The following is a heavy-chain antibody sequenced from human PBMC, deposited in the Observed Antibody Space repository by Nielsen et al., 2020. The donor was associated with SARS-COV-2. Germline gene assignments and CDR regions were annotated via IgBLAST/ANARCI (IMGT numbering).Heavy chain of an antibody. CDR2: INHSGST. J-gene: IGHJ3*02. CDR1: GGSFSGYY. Sequence: SETLSLTCAVYGGSFSGYYWSWIRQPPGKGLEWIGEINHSGSTNYNPSLKSRVTISVDTSKNQFSLKLSSVTAADTAVYYCARLSYYYDSSGYSLGAAFNIWGQGTMVTVSS. V-gene: IGHV4-34*01. D-gene: IGHD3-22*01. CDR3: ARLSYYYDSSGYSLGAAFNI.